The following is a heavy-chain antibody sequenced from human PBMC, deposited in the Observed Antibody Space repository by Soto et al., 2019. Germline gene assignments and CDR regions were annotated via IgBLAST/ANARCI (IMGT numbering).Heavy chain of an antibody. J-gene: IGHJ5*02. CDR2: INAYSTYT. CDR1: GYTFTSYG. V-gene: IGHV1-18*01. CDR3: ARDDSSGPGRFDP. Sequence: QVQLVQSGAEVKKPGASVKVSCKASGYTFTSYGFSWVRQAPGQGLEWMGWINAYSTYTDYAQNLQGRVTMTTDRSTSTGHMELRSLRSDDTAVYYCARDDSSGPGRFDPWGQGTLVTVSS. D-gene: IGHD3-22*01.